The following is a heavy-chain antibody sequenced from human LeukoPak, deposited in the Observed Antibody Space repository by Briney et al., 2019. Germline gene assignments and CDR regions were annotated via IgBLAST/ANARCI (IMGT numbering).Heavy chain of an antibody. CDR3: ARATTQFGEFYFDY. D-gene: IGHD3-10*01. CDR1: GFTVSSNY. CDR2: IYSGGST. Sequence: SGGSLRLSCAASGFTVSSNYMSWVRQAPGKGLEWVSVIYSGGSTYYADSVKGRFTISRDNSKNTLYLQMNSLRAEDTAVYYCARATTQFGEFYFDYWGQGTLVTVSS. J-gene: IGHJ4*02. V-gene: IGHV3-66*01.